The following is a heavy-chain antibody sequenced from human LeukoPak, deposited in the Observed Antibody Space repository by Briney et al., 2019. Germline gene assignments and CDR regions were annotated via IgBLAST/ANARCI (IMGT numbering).Heavy chain of an antibody. J-gene: IGHJ3*02. CDR2: ISAYNGNT. CDR3: ARGHGVVTRGAFDI. D-gene: IGHD3-3*01. V-gene: IGHV1-18*01. Sequence: GASVKVSCKASGYTFTSYGISWVRQAPGQGLEWMGWISAYNGNTNYAQKLQGRGTMTTDTSTSTAYMELRSLRSDDTAVYYCARGHGVVTRGAFDIWGQGTMVTVSS. CDR1: GYTFTSYG.